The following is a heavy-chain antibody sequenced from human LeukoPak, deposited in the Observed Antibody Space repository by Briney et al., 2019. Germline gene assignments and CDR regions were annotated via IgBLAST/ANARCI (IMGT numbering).Heavy chain of an antibody. CDR3: ASYQSTGATPG. J-gene: IGHJ4*02. D-gene: IGHD1-26*01. CDR2: VQQEGSEK. CDR1: GFTFNSYW. V-gene: IGHV3-7*01. Sequence: GGSLRLSCAASGFTFNSYWMSWVRQAPGKGLEWVANVQQEGSEKYYLDSVKGRFTISRDNAKNSVYLQMNRLRAEDTAVYYCASYQSTGATPGWGQRTLVTVSS.